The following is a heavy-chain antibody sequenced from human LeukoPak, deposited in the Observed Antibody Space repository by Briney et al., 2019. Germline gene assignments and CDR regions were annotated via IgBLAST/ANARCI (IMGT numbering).Heavy chain of an antibody. Sequence: GGSLRLSCAASGFTFSSYGMHWVRQAPGKGLEWVSGISWNSGSIGYADSVKGRFTISRDNAKNSLYLQMNSLRAEDTALYYCAKDGHIAAAGTLDYWGQGTLVTVSS. J-gene: IGHJ4*02. D-gene: IGHD6-13*01. CDR3: AKDGHIAAAGTLDY. CDR2: ISWNSGSI. V-gene: IGHV3-9*01. CDR1: GFTFSSYG.